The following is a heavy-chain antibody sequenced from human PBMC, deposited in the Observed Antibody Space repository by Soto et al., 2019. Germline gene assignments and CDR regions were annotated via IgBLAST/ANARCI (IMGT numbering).Heavy chain of an antibody. CDR1: GFSISSSSYY. CDR2: IYYSGST. CDR3: AIQCSGTSCYRPFDY. V-gene: IGHV4-39*01. Sequence: PSETLSLTCTVSGFSISSSSYYWGWIRQPPGKGLEWIGSIYYSGSTYYNPSLKSRVTISVDTSKNQFSLKLSSATAADTAVYYCAIQCSGTSCYRPFDYWGQGTLVTVSS. J-gene: IGHJ4*02. D-gene: IGHD2-2*02.